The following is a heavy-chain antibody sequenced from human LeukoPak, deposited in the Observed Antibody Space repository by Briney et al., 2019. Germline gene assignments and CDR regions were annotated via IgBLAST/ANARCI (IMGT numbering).Heavy chain of an antibody. CDR1: GFTFSSYW. D-gene: IGHD6-6*01. Sequence: GGSLRLSCAASGFTFSSYWMNWVRQAPGKGLEWVANIKQDGSEKYYVDSVKGRFTISRDNSKNSLYLQMNSLRAEDTALYYCAKDSTRGSSWDFDYWGQGTLVTVSS. CDR2: IKQDGSEK. J-gene: IGHJ4*02. V-gene: IGHV3-7*03. CDR3: AKDSTRGSSWDFDY.